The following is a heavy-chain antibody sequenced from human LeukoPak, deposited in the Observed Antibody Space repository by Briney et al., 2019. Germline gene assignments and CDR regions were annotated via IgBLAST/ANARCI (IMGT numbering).Heavy chain of an antibody. V-gene: IGHV5-51*01. D-gene: IGHD3-10*01. Sequence: GESLRISCKGSGYSFTTYWIAWVRQMPGKCLDWMGFIYPGDSDTKYSPSFQGQVTISVDKSISTAYLQWSSLKASDTAIYYCARRPDGTGNYHFDYWGQGTLVTVSS. CDR3: ARRPDGTGNYHFDY. CDR1: GYSFTTYW. J-gene: IGHJ4*02. CDR2: IYPGDSDT.